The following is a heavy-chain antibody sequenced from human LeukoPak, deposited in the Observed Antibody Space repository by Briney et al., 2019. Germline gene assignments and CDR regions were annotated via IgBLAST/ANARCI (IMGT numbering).Heavy chain of an antibody. Sequence: SGTLSLTCAVSGGSISSSNWWSWVRQPPGKGLEWIGEIYHSGSTNYNPSLKSRVTISVDKSKNQFSLKLSSVTAADTAVYYCARGGYGILTGYWNWFDPWGQGTLVTVSS. J-gene: IGHJ5*02. V-gene: IGHV4-4*02. CDR3: ARGGYGILTGYWNWFDP. D-gene: IGHD3-9*01. CDR1: GGSISSSNW. CDR2: IYHSGST.